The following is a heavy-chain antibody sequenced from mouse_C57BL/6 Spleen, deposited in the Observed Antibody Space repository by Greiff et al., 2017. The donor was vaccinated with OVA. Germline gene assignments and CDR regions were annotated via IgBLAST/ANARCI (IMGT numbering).Heavy chain of an antibody. CDR1: GYTFTDYN. J-gene: IGHJ1*03. V-gene: IGHV1-18*01. CDR3: ARRATTVVARWYFDV. Sequence: VQLQQSGPELVKPGASVKIPCKASGYTFTDYNMDWVKQSHGKSLEWIGDINPNNGGTIYNQKFKGKATLTVDKSSSTAYMELRSLTSEDTAVYYCARRATTVVARWYFDVWGTGTTVTVSS. CDR2: INPNNGGT. D-gene: IGHD1-1*01.